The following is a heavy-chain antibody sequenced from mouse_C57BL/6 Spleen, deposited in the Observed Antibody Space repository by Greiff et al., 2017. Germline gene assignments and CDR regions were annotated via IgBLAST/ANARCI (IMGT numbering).Heavy chain of an antibody. D-gene: IGHD3-1*01. CDR2: IYPGDGDT. CDR3: ARDWGRGYYLDY. J-gene: IGHJ2*01. V-gene: IGHV1-82*01. CDR1: GYAFSSSW. Sequence: QVQLQQSGPELVKPGASVKISCKASGYAFSSSWMNWVKQRPGKGLEWIGRIYPGDGDTNYNGKFKGKATLTADKSSSTSYMQLSSLTSEDSAVYFCARDWGRGYYLDYWGQGTTLTVSS.